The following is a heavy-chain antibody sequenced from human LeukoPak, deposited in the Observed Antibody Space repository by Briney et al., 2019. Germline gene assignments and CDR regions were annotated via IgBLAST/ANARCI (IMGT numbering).Heavy chain of an antibody. CDR1: GFTFSSYG. D-gene: IGHD2/OR15-2a*01. J-gene: IGHJ4*02. Sequence: SGGSLRLSCAASGFTFSSYGMHWVRQAPGKGLEWVAFIRYDGSNKYYADSVKGRFTISRDNSKNMLYLQMNSLRTEDTAVYYCASQYPGYYWGQGTLVTVSS. V-gene: IGHV3-30*02. CDR3: ASQYPGYY. CDR2: IRYDGSNK.